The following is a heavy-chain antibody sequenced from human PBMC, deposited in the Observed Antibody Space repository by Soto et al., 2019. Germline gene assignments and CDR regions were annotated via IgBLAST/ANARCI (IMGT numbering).Heavy chain of an antibody. CDR3: ARDSASGYSYMDYYYYGMDV. D-gene: IGHD3-3*01. Sequence: ASVKVSCKASGYTFTSYYMRWVRQAPGQGLEWMGIINPSGGSTSYAQKFQGRVTITADESTSTAYMELSSLRSEDTAVYYCARDSASGYSYMDYYYYGMDVWGQGTTVTVSS. CDR2: INPSGGST. CDR1: GYTFTSYY. J-gene: IGHJ6*02. V-gene: IGHV1-46*01.